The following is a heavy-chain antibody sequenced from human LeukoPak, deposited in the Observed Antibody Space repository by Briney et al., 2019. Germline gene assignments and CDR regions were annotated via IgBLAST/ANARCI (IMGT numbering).Heavy chain of an antibody. CDR3: ARDRRAGGFSGNFDY. CDR1: GYTFTSYG. Sequence: GASVKVSCKASGYTFTSYGISWVRQAPGQGLEWMGWISAYNGNTNYAQKLQGRVTMTTDTSTSTAYMELRSLRSEDTAVYYCARDRRAGGFSGNFDYWGQGTLVTVSS. V-gene: IGHV1-18*01. CDR2: ISAYNGNT. J-gene: IGHJ4*02. D-gene: IGHD3-10*01.